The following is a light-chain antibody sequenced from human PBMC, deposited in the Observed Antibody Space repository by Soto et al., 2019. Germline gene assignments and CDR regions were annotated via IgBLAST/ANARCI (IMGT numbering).Light chain of an antibody. V-gene: IGLV2-14*01. J-gene: IGLJ1*01. Sequence: QSVLTQPASVSGSPGQSITISCTGTSSDVGGYNYVSWYQRHPGKAPKLLIYDVSNRPSGVSNRFSCSKSGNTASLTISGLHAEDEADYHCSSYTSTSIVFGTGTKLTVL. CDR2: DVS. CDR1: SSDVGGYNY. CDR3: SSYTSTSIV.